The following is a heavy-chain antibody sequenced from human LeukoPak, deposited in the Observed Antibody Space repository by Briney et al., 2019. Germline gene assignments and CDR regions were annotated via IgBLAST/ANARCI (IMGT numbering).Heavy chain of an antibody. CDR1: GFTFSSYA. J-gene: IGHJ4*02. Sequence: GGSLRLSCAASGFTFSSYAMSWVRQIPGKGLEWVSGINGNGGSTNYADSVKGRFTISRDNSKNTLYLQMNSLRAEDTAVYYCAILTVTTAYWGQGTLVTVSS. V-gene: IGHV3-23*01. CDR2: INGNGGST. CDR3: AILTVTTAY. D-gene: IGHD4-17*01.